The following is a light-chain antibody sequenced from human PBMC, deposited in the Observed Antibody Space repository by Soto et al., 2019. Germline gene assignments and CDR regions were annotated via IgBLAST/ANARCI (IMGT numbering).Light chain of an antibody. CDR1: SNVVGSYKY. V-gene: IGLV2-8*01. Sequence: QSALTQPPSASGSPGQSVTISCTGTSNVVGSYKYVSWYQQHPGKAPRLMIYEVSKRPSGVPDRFSGSKSGNTASLTVSGLQAEDEADYYCASYASKNSYVFGSGTKVTVL. CDR3: ASYASKNSYV. J-gene: IGLJ1*01. CDR2: EVS.